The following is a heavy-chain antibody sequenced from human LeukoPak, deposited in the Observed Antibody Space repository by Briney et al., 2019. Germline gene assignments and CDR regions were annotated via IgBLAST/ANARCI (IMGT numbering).Heavy chain of an antibody. Sequence: GGSLRLSCAASGFSFSSYGFNWVRQAPGKGLEWVSSIGPTGTDTYHADSVKGRFTISRDNAKNSLYLQMDSLRAKDTAVYYCATESIGRHYDYWGQGTLLTVSS. CDR3: ATESIGRHYDY. D-gene: IGHD3-3*02. CDR1: GFSFSSYG. CDR2: IGPTGTDT. J-gene: IGHJ4*02. V-gene: IGHV3-21*01.